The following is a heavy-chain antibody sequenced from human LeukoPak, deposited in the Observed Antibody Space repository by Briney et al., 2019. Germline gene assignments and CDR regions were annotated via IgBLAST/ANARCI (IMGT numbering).Heavy chain of an antibody. V-gene: IGHV3-23*01. J-gene: IGHJ3*02. Sequence: LAGGSPRLSCAASGFTFSSYAMSWVRQAPGKGLEWVSAISGSGGSTYYADSVKGRFTISRDNSKNTLYLQMNSLRAEDTAVYYCAKPDYDFWSGYYKGVAFDIWGQGTMVTVSS. CDR3: AKPDYDFWSGYYKGVAFDI. D-gene: IGHD3-3*01. CDR1: GFTFSSYA. CDR2: ISGSGGST.